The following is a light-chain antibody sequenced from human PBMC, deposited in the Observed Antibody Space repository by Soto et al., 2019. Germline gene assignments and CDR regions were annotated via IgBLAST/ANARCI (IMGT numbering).Light chain of an antibody. Sequence: EIVLMQSPGTLSLSPGERATLSCRASQSGSTNYIAWYQQKPGQAPRLLIYTTSNRATGIPDRFSGSGSGTDFTLTISRLEPEDFAVYYCQQYGSSWTFGQGTKVEIK. J-gene: IGKJ1*01. CDR3: QQYGSSWT. CDR2: TTS. V-gene: IGKV3-20*01. CDR1: QSGSTNY.